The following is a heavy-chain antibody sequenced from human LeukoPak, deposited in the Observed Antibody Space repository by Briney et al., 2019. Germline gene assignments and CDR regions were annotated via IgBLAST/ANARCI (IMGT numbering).Heavy chain of an antibody. Sequence: GGSLRLSCAASGFTFSAAWMNRVRQAPGKGLEWVGRIKSKSNGGTTKFAAPLRDRFAISRDDSKNTLNLQMDSLRTEDTAVYYCVADLPGTNSPYFDYWGQGTLVTVSS. J-gene: IGHJ4*02. CDR3: VADLPGTNSPYFDY. CDR2: IKSKSNGGTT. CDR1: GFTFSAAW. V-gene: IGHV3-15*01. D-gene: IGHD4/OR15-4a*01.